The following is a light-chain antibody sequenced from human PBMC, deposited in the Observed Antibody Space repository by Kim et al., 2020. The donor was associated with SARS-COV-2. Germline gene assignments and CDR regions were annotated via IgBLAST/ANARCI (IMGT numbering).Light chain of an antibody. Sequence: EIVLTQSPATLSLSPGERATLSCRASQSVSSYLAWYQQKPGQAPRLLIYDASNRATGIPARFSGSGSGTDFTLTISSLEPEDFAVYYCQQRSHWPITFGQGTRREIK. CDR3: QQRSHWPIT. J-gene: IGKJ5*01. CDR2: DAS. CDR1: QSVSSY. V-gene: IGKV3-11*01.